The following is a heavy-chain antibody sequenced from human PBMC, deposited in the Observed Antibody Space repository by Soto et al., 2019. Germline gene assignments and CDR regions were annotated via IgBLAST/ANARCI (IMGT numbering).Heavy chain of an antibody. V-gene: IGHV4-39*01. D-gene: IGHD2-21*01. Sequence: SETLSLTCTVSGGSISSSSYYWGWIRQPPGKGLEWIGSIHYSGSTYYNPSLKSRVTISVDTSKNQFSLKLSSVTAADTAVYYCARHRVRNWFDPWGQGTLVTVSS. CDR1: GGSISSSSYY. J-gene: IGHJ5*02. CDR2: IHYSGST. CDR3: ARHRVRNWFDP.